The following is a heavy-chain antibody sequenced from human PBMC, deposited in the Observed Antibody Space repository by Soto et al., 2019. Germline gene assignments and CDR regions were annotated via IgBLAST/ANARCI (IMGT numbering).Heavy chain of an antibody. J-gene: IGHJ1*01. CDR1: RFTFSSYW. CDR3: ARLPNKSPQN. CDR2: ISTDASST. V-gene: IGHV3-74*01. Sequence: EVQLVESGGGLVQPGGSLRLSCAASRFTFSSYWMHWVRQASGKGLVWVSSISTDASSTSYADPVKGRFTISRDNAKNTLYLQMNSVRAEDTAVYYCARLPNKSPQNWGQGTLVIVSP.